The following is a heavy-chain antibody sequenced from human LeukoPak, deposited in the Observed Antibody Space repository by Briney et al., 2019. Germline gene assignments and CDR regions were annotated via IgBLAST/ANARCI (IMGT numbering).Heavy chain of an antibody. CDR1: GGSISSNY. CDR3: ARLTLYSHGNLDY. D-gene: IGHD5-18*01. V-gene: IGHV4-59*01. Sequence: SETLSLTCTVSGGSISSNYWSWIRQPPGKGLEWIGYIYYSGSTSYNPSLTSRVTISVDTSNNEFSLKLSSVTAADTAVYYCARLTLYSHGNLDYWGQGTLVTVSS. J-gene: IGHJ4*02. CDR2: IYYSGST.